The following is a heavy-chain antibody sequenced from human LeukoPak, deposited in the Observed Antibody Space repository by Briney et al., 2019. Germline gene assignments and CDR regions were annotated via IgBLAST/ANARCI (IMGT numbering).Heavy chain of an antibody. CDR3: ARALDSSGWTNWFDP. CDR1: GFTVSSNY. D-gene: IGHD6-19*01. V-gene: IGHV3-53*04. J-gene: IGHJ5*02. Sequence: GGSLRLSCAASGFTVSSNYMSWVRQAPGKGLEWVSVIYSGGSTYYADSVKGRFTISRHNSKNTLYLQMNSLRAEDTAVYYCARALDSSGWTNWFDPWGQGTLVTVSS. CDR2: IYSGGST.